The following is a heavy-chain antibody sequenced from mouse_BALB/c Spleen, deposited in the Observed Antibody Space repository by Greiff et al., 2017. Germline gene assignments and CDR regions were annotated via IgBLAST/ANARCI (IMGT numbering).Heavy chain of an antibody. CDR3: ARGGNYYGYYFDY. CDR1: GYSITSDYA. J-gene: IGHJ2*01. CDR2: ITYSGST. D-gene: IGHD1-2*01. Sequence: DVKLQESGPGLVKPSPSLSLSCTVTGYSITSDYAWYWIRQLPGNVLEWMGYITYSGSTSYNPYLKSRTSITRDTSKNPFFLQLNTMTTEDTATDYYARGGNYYGYYFDYWGEGTTLTVSS. V-gene: IGHV3-2*02.